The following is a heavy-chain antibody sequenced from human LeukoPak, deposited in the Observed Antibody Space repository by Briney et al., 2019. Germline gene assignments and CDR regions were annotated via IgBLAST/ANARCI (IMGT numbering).Heavy chain of an antibody. D-gene: IGHD2-15*01. Sequence: SETLSLTCTVSGTSISNNNWWNWVRQPPGKGLEWIGEINHNGSTNYNPSLKSRVTISVDTSKNQFSLRLSSVTAADTAVYYCARAMGPTVGLYYFDYWGQGTLVTVSS. V-gene: IGHV4-4*02. CDR3: ARAMGPTVGLYYFDY. CDR2: INHNGST. J-gene: IGHJ4*02. CDR1: GTSISNNNW.